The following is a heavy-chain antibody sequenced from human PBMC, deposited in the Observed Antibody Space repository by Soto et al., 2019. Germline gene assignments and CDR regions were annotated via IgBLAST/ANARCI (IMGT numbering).Heavy chain of an antibody. V-gene: IGHV4-39*01. Sequence: QLQLQESGPGLVKPSETLSLTCTVSGGSIISSSYYWGWIRQPPGKGLEWIESNYNSGSTYYNPLPKSRVTISADTSKNQFSLKLSSVTAADTAVYYCARHTPAISISDHWGQGTLVTVSS. J-gene: IGHJ4*02. CDR3: ARHTPAISISDH. D-gene: IGHD2-15*01. CDR1: GGSIISSSYY. CDR2: NYNSGST.